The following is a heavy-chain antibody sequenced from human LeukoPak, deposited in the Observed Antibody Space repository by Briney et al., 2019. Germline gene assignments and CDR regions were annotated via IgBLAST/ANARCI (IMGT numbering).Heavy chain of an antibody. CDR3: ARVSDYVWGSYRSDI. V-gene: IGHV4-61*02. D-gene: IGHD3-16*02. Sequence: SETLSLTCTVSGGSISSGSYYWSWIRQPAGKGLEWMGRIYTSGSTNYNPSPKNRVTISVDTSNNQFSLKLSSVTAADTAVYYCARVSDYVWGSYRSDIWGQGTMVTVSS. CDR2: IYTSGST. J-gene: IGHJ3*02. CDR1: GGSISSGSYY.